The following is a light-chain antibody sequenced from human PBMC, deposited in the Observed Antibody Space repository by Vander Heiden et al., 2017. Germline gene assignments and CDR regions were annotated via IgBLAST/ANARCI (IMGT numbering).Light chain of an antibody. V-gene: IGKV1-9*01. CDR3: QQRYSYPLT. CDR2: AAS. Sequence: IQLTQSPSSLSASVGDRVTITCRASQGISSYLAWYQQKPGKAPKLLIYAASTLQSGVPSRFSGSGSGTDFTLTISSLHPEDFATYYCQQRYSYPLTFGGGTKVEIK. CDR1: QGISSY. J-gene: IGKJ4*01.